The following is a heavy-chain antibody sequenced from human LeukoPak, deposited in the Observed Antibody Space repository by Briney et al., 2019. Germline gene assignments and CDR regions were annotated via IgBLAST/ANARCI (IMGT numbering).Heavy chain of an antibody. CDR2: FDPEDGET. Sequence: ASVKLSCKVSGYTLTELSMHWVRQAPGKGLEWMGGFDPEDGETIYAQKIQGRVTMTEDTSTDTAYMELSSLRSEDTAVYYCATLNQNYDILTVYSENWFAPWGQGTLVTVSS. V-gene: IGHV1-24*01. J-gene: IGHJ5*02. CDR3: ATLNQNYDILTVYSENWFAP. D-gene: IGHD3-9*01. CDR1: GYTLTELS.